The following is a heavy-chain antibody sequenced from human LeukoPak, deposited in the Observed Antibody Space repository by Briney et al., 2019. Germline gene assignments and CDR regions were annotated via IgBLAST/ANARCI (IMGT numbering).Heavy chain of an antibody. V-gene: IGHV4-59*08. CDR1: GGSISSYY. J-gene: IGHJ6*02. CDR2: IYYSGST. CDR3: ASTYSGYDHGYYYGMDV. Sequence: SETLSLTCTVSGGSISSYYWSWIRQPPGKGLEWIGYIYYSGSTNYNPSLKSRVTISVDTSKNQFSLKLSSVTAADTAVYYCASTYSGYDHGYYYGMDVWGQGTTVTVSS. D-gene: IGHD5-12*01.